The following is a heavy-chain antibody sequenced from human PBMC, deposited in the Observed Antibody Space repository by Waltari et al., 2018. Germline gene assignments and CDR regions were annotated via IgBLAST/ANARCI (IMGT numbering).Heavy chain of an antibody. D-gene: IGHD3-10*01. V-gene: IGHV3-23*01. CDR3: AKSLLWFGELLLDY. CDR1: GFTFSSYA. J-gene: IGHJ4*02. CDR2: ISGSGGST. Sequence: EVQLLESGGGLVQPGGSLRLSCAASGFTFSSYAMSWVRQAPGKGLEWVSAISGSGGSTYYADSVKGRVTISRDNSKNTLYLQMNSLRAEDTAVYYCAKSLLWFGELLLDYWGQGTLVTVSS.